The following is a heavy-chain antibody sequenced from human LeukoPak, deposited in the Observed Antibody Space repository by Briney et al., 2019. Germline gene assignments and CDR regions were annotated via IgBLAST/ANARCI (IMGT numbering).Heavy chain of an antibody. CDR3: ARSRGLGSDNHRFSADFDY. D-gene: IGHD3-16*01. Sequence: PSETLSLTCTVSGGSINDYFWSWIRQPPRKGLEWIGYIFYSGRTHYNPSLKSRVTISPDTSKNQISLKLNSVTAADTAVYYCARSRGLGSDNHRFSADFDYWGQGTLVTGSS. V-gene: IGHV4-59*01. J-gene: IGHJ4*02. CDR2: IFYSGRT. CDR1: GGSINDYF.